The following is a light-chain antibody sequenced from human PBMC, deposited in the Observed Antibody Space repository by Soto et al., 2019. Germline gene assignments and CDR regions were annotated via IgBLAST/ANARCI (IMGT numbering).Light chain of an antibody. CDR3: SSYTPSNTLV. CDR1: SSDVGAYTY. V-gene: IGLV2-14*01. J-gene: IGLJ2*01. CDR2: EVR. Sequence: QSALTQPASVSGSPGQSITISCTGTSSDVGAYTYVSWYQQHPGKAPKLMIFEVRDRPSGVSNRFSGSKSGNTASLTISGLQAEDEADYYCSSYTPSNTLVFGGGTKVTVL.